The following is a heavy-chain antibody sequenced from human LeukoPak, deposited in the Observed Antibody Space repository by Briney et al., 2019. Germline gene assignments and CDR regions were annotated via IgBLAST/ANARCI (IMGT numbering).Heavy chain of an antibody. V-gene: IGHV3-23*01. CDR2: ISGSGGTT. D-gene: IGHD1-26*01. Sequence: GGSLRLSCAASGFTFSSYAMSWVRQAPGKGLEWVSVISGSGGTTYYSDSVKGRFTISRDNSKNTLYLQMNSLRAEDTAVYYRGSSAPRIVGGSKGLRDWGQGTLVTVSS. CDR1: GFTFSSYA. CDR3: GSSAPRIVGGSKGLRD. J-gene: IGHJ4*02.